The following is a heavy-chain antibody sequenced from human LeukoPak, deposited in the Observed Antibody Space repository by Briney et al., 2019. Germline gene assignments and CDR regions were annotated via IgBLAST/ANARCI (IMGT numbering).Heavy chain of an antibody. CDR1: GFTFSSYG. Sequence: GGSLRLSCAASGFTFSSYGMHWVRQAPGKGLEWVAVIWYDGSNKYYADSVKGRFTISRDNSKNTLYLQMNSLRAEDTAVYYCASVDDLDAFAMWGQGTMVIVFS. CDR3: ASVDDLDAFAM. D-gene: IGHD5-12*01. CDR2: IWYDGSNK. V-gene: IGHV3-33*01. J-gene: IGHJ3*02.